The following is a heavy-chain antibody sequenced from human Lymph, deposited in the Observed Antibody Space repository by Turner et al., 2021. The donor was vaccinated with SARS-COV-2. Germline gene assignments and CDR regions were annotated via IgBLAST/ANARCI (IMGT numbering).Heavy chain of an antibody. CDR3: ARDIPTTADYFDY. CDR1: GVTFSTYS. Sequence: EVQLVESGGGLVKPGGSLRRSGAASGVTFSTYSMNWVRQAPGKGLEWISSISSSSSYIYDADSVKGRFTISRDDAKNSLYLQMNSLRAEDTAVYYCARDIPTTADYFDYWGQGTLVTVSS. D-gene: IGHD4-17*01. J-gene: IGHJ4*02. CDR2: ISSSSSYI. V-gene: IGHV3-21*01.